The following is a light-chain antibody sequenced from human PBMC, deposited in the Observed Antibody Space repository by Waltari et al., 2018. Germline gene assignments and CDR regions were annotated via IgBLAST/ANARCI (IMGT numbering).Light chain of an antibody. CDR1: QGISSW. CDR2: DAS. Sequence: DIQMTQSPSSVSASVGDRVTITCRASQGISSWLGWFPQKPGKVPKLLIYDASSLQSGVPSRFSGSGSGTDFTLTISSLQPEDFATYYCQQANSFPWTFGQGTKVEIK. CDR3: QQANSFPWT. J-gene: IGKJ1*01. V-gene: IGKV1-12*02.